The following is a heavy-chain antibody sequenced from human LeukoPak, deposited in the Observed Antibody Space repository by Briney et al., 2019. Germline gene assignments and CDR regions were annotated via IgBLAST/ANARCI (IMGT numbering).Heavy chain of an antibody. CDR2: VYYSGST. D-gene: IGHD3-16*01. V-gene: IGHV4-31*03. Sequence: SQTLSLTCTVSGGSISSGSYWWSWIRQHPEKGLEWIGYVYYSGSTYYNPSLKSRVSISVDTSENRVSLTLTSLTAGSTAVYYCARGHRSSSAYHCNAMDVWGQGTTVTVSS. CDR3: ARGHRSSSAYHCNAMDV. J-gene: IGHJ6*02. CDR1: GGSISSGSYW.